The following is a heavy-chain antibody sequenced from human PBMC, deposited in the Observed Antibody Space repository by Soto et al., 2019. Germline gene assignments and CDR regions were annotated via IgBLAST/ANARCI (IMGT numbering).Heavy chain of an antibody. CDR3: ARDRGSIAVAGTSDY. Sequence: QVQLVESGGGVVQPGRSLRLSCAASGFTFSSYAMHWVRQAPGKGLEWVAVISYDGSNKYYADSVKGRFTISRDNSKNTLYLRMNSLRAEDTAVYYCARDRGSIAVAGTSDYWGQGTLVTVSS. V-gene: IGHV3-30-3*01. CDR2: ISYDGSNK. D-gene: IGHD6-19*01. CDR1: GFTFSSYA. J-gene: IGHJ4*02.